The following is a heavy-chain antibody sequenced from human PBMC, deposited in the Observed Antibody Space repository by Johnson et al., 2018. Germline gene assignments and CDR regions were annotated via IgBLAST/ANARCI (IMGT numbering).Heavy chain of an antibody. D-gene: IGHD4-23*01. Sequence: EVQLGESGGGLVQPGGSLRLSCAASGFTSSSSWMHWVRQAPGMGLVWVSHINSDGSITSYLVSVKGRFTISRDNAKTTLYLQMNSLGAEDTAVYYCASVLWSGGVWGNRTPVTFSS. CDR2: INSDGSIT. CDR1: GFTSSSSW. V-gene: IGHV3-74*01. CDR3: ASVLWSGGV. J-gene: IGHJ6*04.